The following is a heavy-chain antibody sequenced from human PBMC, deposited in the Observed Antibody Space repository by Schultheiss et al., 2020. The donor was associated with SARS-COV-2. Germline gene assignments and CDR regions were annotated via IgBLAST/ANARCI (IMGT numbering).Heavy chain of an antibody. V-gene: IGHV3-21*04. CDR1: GFTFSSYS. Sequence: GGSLRLSCAASGFTFSSYSMNWVRQAPGKGLEWVSSISSSSSYIYYADSVKGRFTISRDNTKNTLYLQMNSLRAEDTAVYYCAKVAWAVAVDAFDIWGQGTMVTVSS. D-gene: IGHD6-19*01. J-gene: IGHJ3*02. CDR2: ISSSSSYI. CDR3: AKVAWAVAVDAFDI.